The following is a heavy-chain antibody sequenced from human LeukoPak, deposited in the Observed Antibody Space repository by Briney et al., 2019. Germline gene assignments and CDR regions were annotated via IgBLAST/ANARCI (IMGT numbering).Heavy chain of an antibody. CDR2: INQDGSEK. D-gene: IGHD3-10*01. V-gene: IGHV3-7*01. CDR1: GFTFSSYW. CDR3: ARESFYYGSGRFDP. J-gene: IGHJ5*02. Sequence: GGSLRLSCAASGFTFSSYWMNWVRQAPGKGLEWVASINQDGSEKYYLDSVKGRFTISRDNAKNSLYLQMNSWRAEDTAVYYCARESFYYGSGRFDPWGQGTLVTVSS.